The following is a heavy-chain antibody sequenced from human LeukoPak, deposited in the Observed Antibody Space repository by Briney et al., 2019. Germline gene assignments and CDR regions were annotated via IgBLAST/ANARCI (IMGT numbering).Heavy chain of an antibody. CDR3: ARQDARVRGVIMGIYYYYYMDV. V-gene: IGHV1-8*02. CDR1: GYTFTSYG. J-gene: IGHJ6*03. CDR2: MNPNSGNT. D-gene: IGHD3-10*01. Sequence: ASVKVSCKASGYTFTSYGISWVRQATGQGLEWMGWMNPNSGNTGYAKKFQGRVTMTRNTSISTAYMELSSLRSEDTAVYYCARQDARVRGVIMGIYYYYYMDVWGKGTTVTISS.